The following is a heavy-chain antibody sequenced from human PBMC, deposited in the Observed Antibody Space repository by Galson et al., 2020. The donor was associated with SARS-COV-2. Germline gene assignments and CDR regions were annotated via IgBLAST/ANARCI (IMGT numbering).Heavy chain of an antibody. CDR3: AGRVAGAGSLHI. V-gene: IGHV6-1*01. CDR1: GDSVSSNSAA. D-gene: IGHD6-13*01. J-gene: IGHJ3*02. Sequence: SQTLSLTCSISGDSVSSNSAACNWIRQSPSRGLEWLGRTYYRSQWSTDYAVSVKSQITINPDTSKNQFSLQLNSVTPEETAIYYCAGRVAGAGSLHIWGQGTMVIVSS. CDR2: TYYRSQWST.